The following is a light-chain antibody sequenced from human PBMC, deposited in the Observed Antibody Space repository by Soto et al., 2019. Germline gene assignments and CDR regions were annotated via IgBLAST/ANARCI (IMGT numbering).Light chain of an antibody. Sequence: QSVLTQPPSVSGAPGQSVTISCTGSSSNIGAGYDVHWYQQLPGTAPKLLIYGNSNRPSGVPDRFSGSKSGTSASLAITGLQAEDEADYYCQSYDSRLSAVVFGGGTQLTVL. CDR2: GNS. V-gene: IGLV1-40*01. CDR1: SSNIGAGYD. J-gene: IGLJ2*01. CDR3: QSYDSRLSAVV.